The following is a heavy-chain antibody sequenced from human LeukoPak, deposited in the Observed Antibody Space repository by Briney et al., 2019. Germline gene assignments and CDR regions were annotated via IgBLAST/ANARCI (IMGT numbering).Heavy chain of an antibody. Sequence: PSETLSLTCTVSGGSISGYYWSWIRQSPGKGLEWIGYIYYSGSTNYNPSLKSRVTISVDTSKTQFSLKLSSVTAADTAVYYCARMGNVGNTIFDYWGQGTLVTVSS. CDR1: GGSISGYY. CDR2: IYYSGST. CDR3: ARMGNVGNTIFDY. D-gene: IGHD4-23*01. J-gene: IGHJ4*02. V-gene: IGHV4-59*01.